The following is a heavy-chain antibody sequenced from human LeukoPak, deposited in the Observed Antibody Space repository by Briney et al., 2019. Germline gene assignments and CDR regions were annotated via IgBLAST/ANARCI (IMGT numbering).Heavy chain of an antibody. CDR2: IDPSDSYT. D-gene: IGHD4-23*01. CDR3: ARHRGYGGNSDFDS. V-gene: IGHV5-10-1*01. Sequence: GESLKISCKSSGYIFSNYWITWVRQMPGKGLEWMGRIDPSDSYTNYSPSFQGHVTISADKSINTAYLQWSSLKASDTAMYYCARHRGYGGNSDFDSWGQGTLVTVSS. CDR1: GYIFSNYW. J-gene: IGHJ4*02.